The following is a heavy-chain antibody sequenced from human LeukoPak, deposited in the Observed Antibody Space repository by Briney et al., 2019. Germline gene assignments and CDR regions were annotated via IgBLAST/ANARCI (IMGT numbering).Heavy chain of an antibody. J-gene: IGHJ5*02. D-gene: IGHD3-10*01. CDR1: GLMFSNYW. CDR3: ARVGLGVGSGRKASGFDP. Sequence: GGSLRLSCAASGLMFSNYWMVWVRQAPGKRLVWVSHILDDESSTTYADYVKGRFTISRDNAKNTVYLQMNSLRADDTAVYYCARVGLGVGSGRKASGFDPWGQGTVVTVSS. CDR2: ILDDESST. V-gene: IGHV3-74*01.